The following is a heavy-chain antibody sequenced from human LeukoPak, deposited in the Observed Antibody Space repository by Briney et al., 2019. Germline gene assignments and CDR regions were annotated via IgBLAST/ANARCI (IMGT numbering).Heavy chain of an antibody. Sequence: GESLKISRKGSGYSLTSYWIGWVRQMPGKGLEGMGIIYPGDSDTRYSPSFQGQVTISADKSISTAYLQWSSLKASDTAMYYCARQMATNDAFDIWGQGTMVTVSS. CDR3: ARQMATNDAFDI. J-gene: IGHJ3*02. CDR1: GYSLTSYW. V-gene: IGHV5-51*01. CDR2: IYPGDSDT. D-gene: IGHD5-24*01.